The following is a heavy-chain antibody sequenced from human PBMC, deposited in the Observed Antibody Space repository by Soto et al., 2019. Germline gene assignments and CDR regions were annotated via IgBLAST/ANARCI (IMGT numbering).Heavy chain of an antibody. V-gene: IGHV3-33*01. J-gene: IGHJ4*02. CDR2: IWYDGSNK. CDR3: ARGDFWSGLDY. D-gene: IGHD3-3*01. CDR1: GFTFSSYG. Sequence: GGSLRLSCAASGFTFSSYGMHWVRQAPGKGLEWVAVIWYDGSNKYYADSVKGRFTISRDNSKNTLYLQMNSLRAEDTAMYYCARGDFWSGLDYWGQGTLVTVSS.